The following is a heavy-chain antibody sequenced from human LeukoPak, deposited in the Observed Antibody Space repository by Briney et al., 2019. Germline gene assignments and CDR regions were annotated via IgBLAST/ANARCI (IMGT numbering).Heavy chain of an antibody. Sequence: ASVKVSCKASGYSFTSYGISWVRQAPGQGLEWMGWISVYNGNTNYAQKLQGRVTMTTDTSTSTAYMELRSLRSDDTAVYYCARGELLWFGESITIDYWGQGTLVTVSS. D-gene: IGHD3-10*01. J-gene: IGHJ4*02. CDR1: GYSFTSYG. V-gene: IGHV1-18*01. CDR3: ARGELLWFGESITIDY. CDR2: ISVYNGNT.